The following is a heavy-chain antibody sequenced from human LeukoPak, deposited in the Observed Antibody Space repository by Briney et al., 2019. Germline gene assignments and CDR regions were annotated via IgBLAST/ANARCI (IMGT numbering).Heavy chain of an antibody. V-gene: IGHV1-69*13. J-gene: IGHJ4*02. CDR3: ARDGYGSESCPSFPQPPNF. CDR2: IIPIFGTA. Sequence: SVKVSCKSACCISSYYAISWLRQPPARELQGMGGIIPIFGTANYAQKFQGRVAITADASTDTGYMGPSSLRSEDLAVYFCARDGYGSESCPSFPQPPNFWGQGTLVTVSS. D-gene: IGHD3-10*01. CDR1: CCISSYYA.